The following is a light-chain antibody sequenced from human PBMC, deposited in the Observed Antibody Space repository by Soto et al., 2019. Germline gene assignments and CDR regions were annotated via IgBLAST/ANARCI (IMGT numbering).Light chain of an antibody. CDR1: SSDVGGHNF. CDR2: DVT. Sequence: QSALTQPASVSGSPGQSITIPCTGTSSDVGGHNFVSWYQHHPGKAPKLMIYDVTNRPSGVSDRFSGSKSGNTASLTISGLQAEDEADYFCSSYTSSNTFYVFGPGTKLTVL. J-gene: IGLJ1*01. CDR3: SSYTSSNTFYV. V-gene: IGLV2-14*03.